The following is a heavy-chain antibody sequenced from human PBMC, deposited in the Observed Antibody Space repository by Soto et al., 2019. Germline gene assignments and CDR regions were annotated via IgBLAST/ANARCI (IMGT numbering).Heavy chain of an antibody. D-gene: IGHD3-16*01. Sequence: GGSLRLSCAASGFRFKSFVMHWVRQAPGKGLEWVAFTSYDGNNKDYGDSVKGRFTVSRDNSQNALHLQMDFLRPEDTALYYCARWGTTGGFDLWGQGTLVTVSS. CDR2: TSYDGNNK. CDR1: GFRFKSFV. J-gene: IGHJ4*02. CDR3: ARWGTTGGFDL. V-gene: IGHV3-30*19.